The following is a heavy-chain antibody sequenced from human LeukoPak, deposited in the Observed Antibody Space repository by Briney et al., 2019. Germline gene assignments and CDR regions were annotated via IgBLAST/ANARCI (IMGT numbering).Heavy chain of an antibody. J-gene: IGHJ4*02. D-gene: IGHD3-10*01. Sequence: VGSLRLSCSASGFTFSIYAMHWVRQAPGKGLEYVSAISNNGGSIYYADSVEGRFTISRDNSKNTLYLQMSSLRAEDTAVYYCVKAAGSGSYKMWYFDYWGQGTLVTVSS. CDR3: VKAAGSGSYKMWYFDY. CDR1: GFTFSIYA. V-gene: IGHV3-64D*09. CDR2: ISNNGGSI.